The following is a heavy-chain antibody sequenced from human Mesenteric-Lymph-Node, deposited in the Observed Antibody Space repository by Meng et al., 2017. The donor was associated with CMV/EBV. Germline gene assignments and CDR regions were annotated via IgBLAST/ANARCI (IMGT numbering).Heavy chain of an antibody. CDR3: ARDSDADDWFDP. J-gene: IGHJ5*02. V-gene: IGHV6-1*01. CDR1: GDSVSRNSAA. Sequence: SETLSLTCAISGDSVSRNSAAWNWIRQSPSRGLEWLGRTYYRSKWYNDYAVSVKSRITIKADTTKNQFSLHLNSVTPEDTAVYYCARDSDADDWFDPWGQGTLVTVSS. CDR2: TYYRSKWYN. D-gene: IGHD3-10*01.